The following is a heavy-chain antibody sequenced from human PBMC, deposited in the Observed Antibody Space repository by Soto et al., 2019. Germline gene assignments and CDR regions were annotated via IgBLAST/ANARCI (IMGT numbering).Heavy chain of an antibody. V-gene: IGHV3-43*01. J-gene: IGHJ6*02. CDR1: GFTFDDYT. CDR2: ISWDGGST. D-gene: IGHD2-15*01. CDR3: ALRLGYCSGGSCYSGNSRYYYYGMDV. Sequence: EVQLVESGGVVVQPGGSLRLSCAASGFTFDDYTMHWVRQAPGKGLEWVSLISWDGGSTYYADSVKGRFTISRDNSKNSLYLQMNSLRTEDTALYYCALRLGYCSGGSCYSGNSRYYYYGMDVWGQGTTVTVSS.